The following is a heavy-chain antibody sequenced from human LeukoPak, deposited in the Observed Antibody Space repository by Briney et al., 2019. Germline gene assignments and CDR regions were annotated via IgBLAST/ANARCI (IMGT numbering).Heavy chain of an antibody. CDR1: GFTFSSYW. Sequence: PGGSLRLSCAASGFTFSSYWMHWVRQVPGKGLVWVSRINSDGSSTSYADSVKDRFTISRDNAKNTLYVQRNSLRAEDTAVYYCSTGSGHAFDIWGRGTMVTVSS. CDR3: STGSGHAFDI. V-gene: IGHV3-74*01. CDR2: INSDGSST. J-gene: IGHJ3*02. D-gene: IGHD3-10*01.